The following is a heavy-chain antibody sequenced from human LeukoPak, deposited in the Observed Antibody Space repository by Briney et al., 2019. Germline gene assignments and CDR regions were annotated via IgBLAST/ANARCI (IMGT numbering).Heavy chain of an antibody. J-gene: IGHJ4*02. V-gene: IGHV3-21*06. CDR1: GFSLSTYS. CDR3: ARWYSSGWYSDY. D-gene: IGHD6-19*01. CDR2: VSGTSEYI. Sequence: GGSLRLSCAASGFSLSTYSMIWVRQAPGKGLEWVSSVSGTSEYIYYADAVRGRFTISRDNAKNTVYLQMNSLRAEDTAVYYCARWYSSGWYSDYWGQGTLVTVSS.